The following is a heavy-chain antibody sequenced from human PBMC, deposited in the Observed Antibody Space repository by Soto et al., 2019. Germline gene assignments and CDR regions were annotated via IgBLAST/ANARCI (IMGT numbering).Heavy chain of an antibody. J-gene: IGHJ4*02. D-gene: IGHD5-18*01. CDR2: INWNGGGT. Sequence: EVQLVESGGGVVRPGGSLRLSCAASGFTFDDYGMNWVRQAPGKGLEWVSGINWNGGGTGYADSVKGRFTISRDNAKNSLYLQMNSLRAEDTALYYCARGRAPAMVPYDYWGQGTLVTVSS. V-gene: IGHV3-20*04. CDR1: GFTFDDYG. CDR3: ARGRAPAMVPYDY.